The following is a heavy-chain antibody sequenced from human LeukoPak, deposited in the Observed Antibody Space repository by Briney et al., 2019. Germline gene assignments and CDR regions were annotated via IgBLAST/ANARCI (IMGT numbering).Heavy chain of an antibody. CDR1: GGSISSSSYY. J-gene: IGHJ4*02. Sequence: PSETLSLTCTVSGGSISSSSYYWGWIRQPPGKGLEWIGYIYYSGSTNYNPSLKSRVTISVDTSKNQFSLKLSSVTAADTAVYYCARQDGRRRYFDYWGQGTLVTVSS. CDR2: IYYSGST. CDR3: ARQDGRRRYFDY. V-gene: IGHV4-61*05. D-gene: IGHD5-24*01.